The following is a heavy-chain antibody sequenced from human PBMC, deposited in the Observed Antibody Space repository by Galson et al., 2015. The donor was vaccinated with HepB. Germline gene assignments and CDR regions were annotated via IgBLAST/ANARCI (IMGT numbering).Heavy chain of an antibody. CDR2: VIPILGLA. Sequence: SVKVSCKASGGTFSNYIVSWVRQAPGQGLEWMGRVIPILGLADYAQKFQGRLTITADKSTGTAYLELTSLRSEDTAVYYCARETDLTVATSYYFDYWGQGTLVAVSS. V-gene: IGHV1-69*04. CDR1: GGTFSNYI. D-gene: IGHD4-23*01. J-gene: IGHJ4*02. CDR3: ARETDLTVATSYYFDY.